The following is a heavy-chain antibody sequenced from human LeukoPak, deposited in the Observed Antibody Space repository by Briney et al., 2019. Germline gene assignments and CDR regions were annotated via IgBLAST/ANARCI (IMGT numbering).Heavy chain of an antibody. CDR3: ARVGGGAFDI. V-gene: IGHV3-48*04. CDR1: GFTFDDYG. Sequence: GGSLRLSCAASGFTFDDYGMSWVRQAPGKGLEWVSYISSSSSTIYYADSVKGRFTISRDNAKNSLYLQMNSLRAEDTAVYYCARVGGGAFDIWGQGTMVTVSS. D-gene: IGHD3-16*01. CDR2: ISSSSSTI. J-gene: IGHJ3*02.